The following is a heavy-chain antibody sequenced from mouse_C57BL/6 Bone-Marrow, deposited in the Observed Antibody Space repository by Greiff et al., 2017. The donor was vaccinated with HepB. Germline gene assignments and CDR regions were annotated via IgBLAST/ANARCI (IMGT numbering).Heavy chain of an antibody. Sequence: DVQLVESGGGLVQPGESLKLSCEASEYAFPSHDMSWVRKTPEKRLELVAAINSDGGSTYYPDTMEGRFILSRDNAKKTPYLQMGRLRSEDTALYNGARQGLRFAYWGQGTMVTVSA. CDR2: INSDGGST. V-gene: IGHV5-2*01. J-gene: IGHJ3*01. CDR3: ARQGLRFAY. CDR1: EYAFPSHD.